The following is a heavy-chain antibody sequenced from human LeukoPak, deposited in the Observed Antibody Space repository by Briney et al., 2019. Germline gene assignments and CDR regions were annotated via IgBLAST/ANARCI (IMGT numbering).Heavy chain of an antibody. D-gene: IGHD3-10*01. CDR1: GFTFDDYA. CDR3: AKDWGYGSGSYF. Sequence: GGSLRLSCAASGFTFDDYAMHWVRHAPGKGLEWVSLISGDGGSTYYADSVKGRFTIPRDNSKNSLYLQMNSLRTEDTALYYCAKDWGYGSGSYFWGQGTLVTVSS. V-gene: IGHV3-43*02. J-gene: IGHJ4*02. CDR2: ISGDGGST.